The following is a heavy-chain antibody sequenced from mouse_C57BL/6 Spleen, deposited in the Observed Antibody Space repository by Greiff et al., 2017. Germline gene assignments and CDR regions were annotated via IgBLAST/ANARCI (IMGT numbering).Heavy chain of an antibody. D-gene: IGHD1-1*02. Sequence: QVQLQQSGAELVRPGASVTLSCKASGYTFTDYEMHWVKQTPVHGLEWIGAIDPETGGTAYNQKFKGKAILTADKSSSTAYMELRSLTSEDAAVYYCTRGGRYGGGGYWGQGTTLTVSS. CDR2: IDPETGGT. V-gene: IGHV1-15*01. J-gene: IGHJ2*01. CDR1: GYTFTDYE. CDR3: TRGGRYGGGGY.